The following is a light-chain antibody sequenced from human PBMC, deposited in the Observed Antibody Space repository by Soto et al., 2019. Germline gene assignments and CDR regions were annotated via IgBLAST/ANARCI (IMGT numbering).Light chain of an antibody. V-gene: IGKV1-5*03. CDR2: KAS. Sequence: DIQMTQSPSTLSASVGDRVTITCRASQSISSWLAWYQQKPGKAPKLLIYKASSLESGVPSRFSGSGSVTEFTLTISSLQPDDSATYYCQHYNTYPLTFGGGTKVEIK. CDR3: QHYNTYPLT. CDR1: QSISSW. J-gene: IGKJ4*01.